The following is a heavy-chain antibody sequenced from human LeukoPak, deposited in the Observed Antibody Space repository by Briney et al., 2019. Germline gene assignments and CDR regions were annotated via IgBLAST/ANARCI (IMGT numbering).Heavy chain of an antibody. Sequence: SETLSLTCTVSGGSISTYYWSWIRQPPGKGLEWIGYIYYTGSTNYNPSLQSRVTISVDTSKNQFSLKLSSVTAADTAVYYCARPGRTGGKFDYWGQGTLVTVSS. CDR2: IYYTGST. D-gene: IGHD1-1*01. CDR3: ARPGRTGGKFDY. V-gene: IGHV4-59*12. J-gene: IGHJ4*02. CDR1: GGSISTYY.